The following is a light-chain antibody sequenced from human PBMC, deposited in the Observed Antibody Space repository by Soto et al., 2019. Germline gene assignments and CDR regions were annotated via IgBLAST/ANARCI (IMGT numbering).Light chain of an antibody. Sequence: EIVLTQSPAILSLSPGETATLSCRASQSVSSSYFAWYQQKPGQAPRLLIYGASSRATGIPDRFSGSGSGTEFTLTISNLQSEDFAVYYCHQYNKWPPITFGQGTRLEI. V-gene: IGKV3D-15*01. CDR3: HQYNKWPPIT. CDR2: GAS. J-gene: IGKJ5*01. CDR1: QSVSSSY.